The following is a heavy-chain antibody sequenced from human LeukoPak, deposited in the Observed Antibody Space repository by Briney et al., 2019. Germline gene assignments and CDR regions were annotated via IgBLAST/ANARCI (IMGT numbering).Heavy chain of an antibody. Sequence: SETLSLTCTVSGGSITSYYWSWIRQPPGKGLEWIGYIYSSGSTKYNPSLRSRVTALVDTSKNQFSLNLTSVTAADTAVYYCARHGVATMKRVDVWGKGTTVTVSS. J-gene: IGHJ6*03. CDR2: IYSSGST. V-gene: IGHV4-59*08. D-gene: IGHD5-24*01. CDR1: GGSITSYY. CDR3: ARHGVATMKRVDV.